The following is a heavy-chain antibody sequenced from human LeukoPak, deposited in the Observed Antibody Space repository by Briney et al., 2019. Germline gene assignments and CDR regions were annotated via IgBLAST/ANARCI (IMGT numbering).Heavy chain of an antibody. D-gene: IGHD6-13*01. CDR2: INPSGGIT. V-gene: IGHV1-46*01. CDR1: GYTFTSYY. J-gene: IGHJ4*02. Sequence: ASVNVSCTASGYTFTSYYMHWVRQAPGQGLEWMGIINPSGGITTYAQKFQGRVTMTRDTSTSTVYMELYSLRSEDTAIYYCARATAAAGTSWFDYWGQGTLVTVSS. CDR3: ARATAAAGTSWFDY.